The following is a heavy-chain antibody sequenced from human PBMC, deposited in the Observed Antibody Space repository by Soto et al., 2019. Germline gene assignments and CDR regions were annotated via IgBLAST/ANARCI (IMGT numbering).Heavy chain of an antibody. J-gene: IGHJ4*02. D-gene: IGHD2-21*02. CDR2: IYYSGST. CDR1: GGSISSYY. CDR3: ARVSGTAISWGEGVCFDY. V-gene: IGHV4-59*01. Sequence: SETLSLTCTVSGGSISSYYWSWIRQPPGKGLEWIGYIYYSGSTNYNPSLKSRVTISVDTSKNQFSLKLSSVTAADTAVYYCARVSGTAISWGEGVCFDYWGQGTLVTVSS.